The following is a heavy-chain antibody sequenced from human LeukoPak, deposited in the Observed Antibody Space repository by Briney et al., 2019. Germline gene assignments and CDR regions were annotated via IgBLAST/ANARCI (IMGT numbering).Heavy chain of an antibody. D-gene: IGHD2-2*01. V-gene: IGHV1-2*02. J-gene: IGHJ4*02. CDR2: INPNSGGT. CDR1: GYTFTGYY. CDR3: ARAKDIVVVPAASPFDY. Sequence: ASVKVSCKASGYTFTGYYMHWVRQAPGQGLEWMGWINPNSGGTNYAQKFQGRVTMTRDTSISTAYMELSRLRSDDTAVYYCARAKDIVVVPAASPFDYWGQGTLVTVSS.